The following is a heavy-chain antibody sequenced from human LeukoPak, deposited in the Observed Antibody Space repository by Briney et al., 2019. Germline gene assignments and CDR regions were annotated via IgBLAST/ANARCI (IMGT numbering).Heavy chain of an antibody. CDR2: INPSGGST. CDR1: GYTFTSYY. CDR3: ARDFGPHYYGSGSYVDYYYMDV. J-gene: IGHJ6*03. Sequence: GASVKVSCKASGYTFTSYYMHWVRQAPGQGLEWMGIINPSGGSTSYAQKFQGRVTITADESTSTAYMELSSLRSEDTAVYYCARDFGPHYYGSGSYVDYYYMDVWGKGTTVTISS. V-gene: IGHV1-46*01. D-gene: IGHD3-10*01.